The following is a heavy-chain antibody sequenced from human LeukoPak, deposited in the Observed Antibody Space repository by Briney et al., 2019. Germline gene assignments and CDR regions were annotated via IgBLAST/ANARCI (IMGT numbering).Heavy chain of an antibody. CDR1: GFTFSSHS. CDR3: ARAGGTYYGIAFDM. Sequence: GGSLRLSCAASGFTFSSHSMSWVRQAPGKGLEWVANIKQDGSEKYYVDSVKGRFTISRDNAKNSLYLQMNSLRGEDTAVYYCARAGGTYYGIAFDMWGQGTMVTVSS. J-gene: IGHJ3*02. CDR2: IKQDGSEK. V-gene: IGHV3-7*01. D-gene: IGHD1-26*01.